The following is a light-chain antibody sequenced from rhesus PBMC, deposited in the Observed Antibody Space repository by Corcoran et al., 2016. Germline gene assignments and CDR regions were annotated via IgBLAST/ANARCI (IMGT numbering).Light chain of an antibody. CDR3: QQYNSAPLT. Sequence: DIQMTQSPSSLSASVGDTVTITCRASQGISSYLAWYQQKPGKAPKPLIYYASNLESGVPSRFSSSGSGTEFTLTISSLQPEDFATYYCQQYNSAPLTFGGGTKVEIK. J-gene: IGKJ4*01. CDR2: YAS. CDR1: QGISSY. V-gene: IGKV1-37*01.